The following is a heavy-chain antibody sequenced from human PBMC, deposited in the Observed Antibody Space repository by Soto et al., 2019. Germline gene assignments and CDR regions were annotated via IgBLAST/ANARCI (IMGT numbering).Heavy chain of an antibody. CDR2: IYYSGTT. Sequence: SETLSLTCRVSGGSISNYYWTWIRQPPGEGLEWIGFIYYSGTTDYNRSLKSRVTISVDTSKNRFSLKLTSVTAADTAFYYCARKNPEIYYCGMDVWGQGTTVTVSS. CDR1: GGSISNYY. CDR3: ARKNPEIYYCGMDV. V-gene: IGHV4-59*01. J-gene: IGHJ6*02.